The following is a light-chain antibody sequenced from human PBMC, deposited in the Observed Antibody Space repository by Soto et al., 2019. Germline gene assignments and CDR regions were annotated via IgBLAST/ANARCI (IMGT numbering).Light chain of an antibody. CDR2: AAS. CDR1: QSVSSSY. V-gene: IGKV3-20*01. J-gene: IGKJ2*01. Sequence: EVVLTQSPGTLPLSPGEGATLSCRASQSVSSSYLAWYQQKPGQAPRLLIYAASSRATDVPDRFSGSGSGTDFTLTISRLEPEDFAVYYCQLYGGSHMFSFGQGTKLQI. CDR3: QLYGGSHMFS.